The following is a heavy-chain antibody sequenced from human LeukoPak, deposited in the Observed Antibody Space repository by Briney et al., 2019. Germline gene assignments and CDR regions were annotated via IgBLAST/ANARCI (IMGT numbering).Heavy chain of an antibody. CDR3: ARIPLGYSGAYYFDY. D-gene: IGHD5-12*01. CDR2: ISSSGSV. V-gene: IGHV4-61*01. CDR1: RGSVSGSIRSYY. J-gene: IGHJ4*02. Sequence: SETLSLTCTVSRGSVSGSIRSYYWSWLRQPPGKGLEWIGYISSSGSVNDNPSLRSRVTISVDTSKNQFFLNLSSVSAADTAVYYCARIPLGYSGAYYFDYWGQGTLVTVSP.